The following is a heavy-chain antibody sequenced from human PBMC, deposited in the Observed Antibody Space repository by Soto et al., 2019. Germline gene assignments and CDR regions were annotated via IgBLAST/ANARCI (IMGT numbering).Heavy chain of an antibody. D-gene: IGHD5-18*01. V-gene: IGHV3-72*01. CDR2: SRNKANSYTT. Sequence: EVQLVESGGGLVQPGGSLRLSCAGAGYIFSDHYIDWVRQAPGKGLEWIGRSRNKANSYTTEYAASVKGRFTISRDESENSVYLQINSLKAEDTAMYFCASEYIYGHLDYWGQGTLVTVSS. J-gene: IGHJ4*02. CDR1: GYIFSDHY. CDR3: ASEYIYGHLDY.